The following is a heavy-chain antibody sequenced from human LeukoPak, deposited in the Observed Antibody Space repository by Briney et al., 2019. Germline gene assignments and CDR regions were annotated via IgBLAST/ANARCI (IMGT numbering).Heavy chain of an antibody. CDR3: ATPAKGAYFYYYMDV. J-gene: IGHJ6*03. Sequence: ASVKVSCKASGYTFPNYGFTWVRQAPGQGLEWMGWISSYNGNTQYAQNFQGRLTLTTDTSTNTAYMDLRSLRSNDTAVYYCATPAKGAYFYYYMDVWDAGTTVTVSS. CDR1: GYTFPNYG. V-gene: IGHV1-18*01. CDR2: ISSYNGNT.